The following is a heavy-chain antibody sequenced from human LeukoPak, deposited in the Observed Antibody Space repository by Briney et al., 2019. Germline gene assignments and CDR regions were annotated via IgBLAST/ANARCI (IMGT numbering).Heavy chain of an antibody. CDR2: THYSADR. J-gene: IGHJ4*02. CDR3: SRLGHCSGGCCYFDY. D-gene: IGHD6-19*01. V-gene: IGHV4-59*12. CDR1: GSSINNYY. Sequence: PSETLSLTCTVSGSSINNYYWSWIRQPPGRGLEWLAYTHYSADRSNNPSVRSRVTISLDASKNQVSLRLSSVSAADTAVYYCSRLGHCSGGCCYFDYWGQGNLVTVSS.